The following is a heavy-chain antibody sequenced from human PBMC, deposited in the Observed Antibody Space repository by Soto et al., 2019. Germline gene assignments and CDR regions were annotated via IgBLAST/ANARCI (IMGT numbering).Heavy chain of an antibody. CDR2: IYYSGST. Sequence: SETLSLTCTVSGGSISSGGYYWSWIRQHPGKGLEWIGYIYYSGSTYYNPSLKSRVTISVDTSKNQFSLKLSSVTAADTAVYYCARNYYDSSGSYYLDYWGQGPLVTVSS. V-gene: IGHV4-31*03. CDR1: GGSISSGGYY. J-gene: IGHJ4*02. D-gene: IGHD3-22*01. CDR3: ARNYYDSSGSYYLDY.